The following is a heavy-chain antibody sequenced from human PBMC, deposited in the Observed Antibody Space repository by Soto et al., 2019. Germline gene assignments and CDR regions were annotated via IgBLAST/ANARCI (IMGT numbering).Heavy chain of an antibody. J-gene: IGHJ6*02. CDR3: ARDPANYYDSSGYWSDYYYYYGMDV. Sequence: GGSLRLSCAASGFTFSSYSMNWVRQAPGKGLEWVSYISSSSSTIYYADSVKGRFTISRDNAKNSLYLQMNSLRAEDTAVYYCARDPANYYDSSGYWSDYYYYYGMDVWGQGTTVTVSS. V-gene: IGHV3-48*04. D-gene: IGHD3-22*01. CDR1: GFTFSSYS. CDR2: ISSSSSTI.